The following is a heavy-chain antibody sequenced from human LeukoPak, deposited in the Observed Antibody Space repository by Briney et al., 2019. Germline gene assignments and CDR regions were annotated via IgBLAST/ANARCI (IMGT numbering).Heavy chain of an antibody. Sequence: GGSLRLSWAASGFTFRSLGMHWVRQDPGKGLEWAAVISYDGSKKDYADSVKGRFTISRDSSKNTVYLPMNSLRTEDTAFYYCARDLSGSYSVDYWGQGTLVTISS. CDR1: GFTFRSLG. J-gene: IGHJ4*02. CDR3: ARDLSGSYSVDY. D-gene: IGHD3-10*01. CDR2: ISYDGSKK. V-gene: IGHV3-30-3*01.